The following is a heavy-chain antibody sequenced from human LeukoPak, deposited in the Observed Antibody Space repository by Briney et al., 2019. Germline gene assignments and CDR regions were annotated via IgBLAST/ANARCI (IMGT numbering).Heavy chain of an antibody. V-gene: IGHV4-39*07. CDR2: IYYSGST. CDR3: ARAYAGYASRFDY. Sequence: PSETLSLTCSVSGGSISSSSYYWGWIRQPPGKGLEWIGSIYYSGSTYNNPSLKSRVTVSVDTSKNQFSLKLSSVIEADTAVYYCARAYAGYASRFDYWGQGILVTVSS. D-gene: IGHD1-1*01. CDR1: GGSISSSSYY. J-gene: IGHJ4*02.